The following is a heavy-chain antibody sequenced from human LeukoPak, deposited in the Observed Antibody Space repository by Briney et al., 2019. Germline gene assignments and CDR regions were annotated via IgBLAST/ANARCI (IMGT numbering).Heavy chain of an antibody. D-gene: IGHD3-22*01. Sequence: PSETLSLTCTVSGGSISSHYWSWIRQPPGKGLEWLGYVYYSGSTNYNPSLKSRVTISVDTSKNQFSLKLSSVTAADTAVYYCARGLSSGYYLFPAWGQGILVTVSS. CDR2: VYYSGST. CDR3: ARGLSSGYYLFPA. V-gene: IGHV4-59*11. CDR1: GGSISSHY. J-gene: IGHJ5*02.